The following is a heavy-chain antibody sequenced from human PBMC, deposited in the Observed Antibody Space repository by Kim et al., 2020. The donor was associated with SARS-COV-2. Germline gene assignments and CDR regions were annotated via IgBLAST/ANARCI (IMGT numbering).Heavy chain of an antibody. CDR1: GGSISSYY. CDR2: IYYSGST. CDR3: ARVRGTGSSGYYYYYYGMDV. D-gene: IGHD3-22*01. J-gene: IGHJ6*02. V-gene: IGHV4-59*01. Sequence: SETLSLTCTVSGGSISSYYWSWIRQPPGKGLEWIGYIYYSGSTNYNPSLKSRVTISVDTSKNQFSLKLSSVTAADTAVYYCARVRGTGSSGYYYYYYGMDVWGQGTTVTVSS.